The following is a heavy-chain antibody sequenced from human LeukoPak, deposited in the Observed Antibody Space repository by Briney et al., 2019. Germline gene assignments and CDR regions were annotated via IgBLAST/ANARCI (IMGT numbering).Heavy chain of an antibody. CDR2: ISYDGSNK. J-gene: IGHJ4*02. CDR3: ARNYDSSGYYLGDY. CDR1: GFTFSSYA. D-gene: IGHD3-22*01. V-gene: IGHV3-30-3*01. Sequence: VRSLRLSCAASGFTFSSYAMHWVRQAPGKGLEWVAVISYDGSNKYYADSVKGRFTISRDNSKNTLYLQMNSLRAEDTAVYYCARNYDSSGYYLGDYWGQGTLVTVSS.